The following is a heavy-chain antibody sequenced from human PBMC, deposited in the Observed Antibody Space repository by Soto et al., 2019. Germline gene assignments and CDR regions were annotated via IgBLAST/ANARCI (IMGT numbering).Heavy chain of an antibody. V-gene: IGHV3-9*01. CDR2: ISWNSGSI. D-gene: IGHD6-25*01. CDR1: GFTFDDYA. J-gene: IGHJ4*02. Sequence: LRLSCAASGFTFDDYAMHWVRQAPGKGLEWVSGISWNSGSIGYADSVKGRFTISRDNAKNSLYLKMNSLRAEDTALYYCAKGIAAAVDQFLDYWGQGTQVTVSS. CDR3: AKGIAAAVDQFLDY.